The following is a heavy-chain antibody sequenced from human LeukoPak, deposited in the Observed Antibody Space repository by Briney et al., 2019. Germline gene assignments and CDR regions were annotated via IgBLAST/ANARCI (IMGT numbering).Heavy chain of an antibody. CDR1: GGSISTSNYY. V-gene: IGHV4-39*01. D-gene: IGHD3-22*01. CDR2: IYYSGSTYYNT. J-gene: IGHJ4*02. CDR3: ARLRYYDNGGYRHYFDY. Sequence: SETLSLTCTVSGGSISTSNYYWGWLRQPPGEGLEWIGSIYYSGSTYYNTYYNPSLKSRVTISVDTSKNQFSLGLSSVTAADTAVYYCARLRYYDNGGYRHYFDYWGQGTLVTVSS.